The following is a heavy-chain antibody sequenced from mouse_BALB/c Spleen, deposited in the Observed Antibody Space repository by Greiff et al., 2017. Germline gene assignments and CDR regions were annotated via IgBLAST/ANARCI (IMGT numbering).Heavy chain of an antibody. Sequence: EVQVVESGGGLVKPGGSLKLSCAASGFTFSSYAMSWVRQTPEKRLEWVASISSGGSTYYPDSVKGRFTISRDNARNILYLQMSSLRSEDTAMYYCARGGRDYYAMDYWGQGTSVTVSS. J-gene: IGHJ4*01. CDR3: ARGGRDYYAMDY. V-gene: IGHV5-6-5*01. CDR1: GFTFSSYA. CDR2: ISSGGST.